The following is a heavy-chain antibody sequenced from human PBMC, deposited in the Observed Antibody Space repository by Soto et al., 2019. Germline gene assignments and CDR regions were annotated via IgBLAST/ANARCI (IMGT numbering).Heavy chain of an antibody. V-gene: IGHV4-31*03. J-gene: IGHJ5*02. CDR1: GVSISSGVYY. CDR3: ARGIAAAGRERNWFDP. D-gene: IGHD6-13*01. Sequence: SETLSLTCTVSGVSISSGVYYWSWIRQHPGKGLEWIGYIYYSGSTYYNPSLKSRVTISVDTSKNQFSLKLSSVTAADTAVYYCARGIAAAGRERNWFDPWGQGTLVTVS. CDR2: IYYSGST.